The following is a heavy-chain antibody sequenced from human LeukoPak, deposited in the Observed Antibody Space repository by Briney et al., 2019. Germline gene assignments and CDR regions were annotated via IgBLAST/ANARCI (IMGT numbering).Heavy chain of an antibody. Sequence: GGSLRLSCAASGFTFRSFGMHFVRQAPGKGLEWVSCISGSGSRTYYTDSVKGRFTISRDNSKNTVFLQMNSLRVEDTAVYFCAKDRYSSGWFFDYWGQGTLVTVSS. CDR2: ISGSGSRT. D-gene: IGHD6-19*01. V-gene: IGHV3-23*01. CDR1: GFTFRSFG. J-gene: IGHJ4*02. CDR3: AKDRYSSGWFFDY.